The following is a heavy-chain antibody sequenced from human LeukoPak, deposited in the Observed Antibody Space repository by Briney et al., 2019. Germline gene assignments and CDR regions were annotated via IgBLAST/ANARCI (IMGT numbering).Heavy chain of an antibody. V-gene: IGHV5-10-1*01. J-gene: IGHJ4*02. Sequence: GESLQISCQGSGYSFTGYWISWVRQVPGKGLEWMGKINPSDSYTNFSPSFQGHVTISADKSINTAYLQWSSLKASDTAMYYCAAMGSAYYGDFDYWGQGTLVTVSS. D-gene: IGHD3-3*01. CDR2: INPSDSYT. CDR1: GYSFTGYW. CDR3: AAMGSAYYGDFDY.